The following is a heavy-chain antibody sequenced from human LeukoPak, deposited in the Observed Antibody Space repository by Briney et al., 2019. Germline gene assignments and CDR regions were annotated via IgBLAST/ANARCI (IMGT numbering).Heavy chain of an antibody. CDR1: GGSFSGYS. CDR2: IHHSGST. Sequence: SETLSLTCAVYGGSFSGYSWSWIRQPPGEGLEWIGEIHHSGSTNYNPSLKSRVTILVDTSKNQFSLKLSSVTAADTAVYYCAGLNITIFGVVPGGGQGTLVTVSS. CDR3: AGLNITIFGVVPG. J-gene: IGHJ4*02. D-gene: IGHD3-3*01. V-gene: IGHV4-34*01.